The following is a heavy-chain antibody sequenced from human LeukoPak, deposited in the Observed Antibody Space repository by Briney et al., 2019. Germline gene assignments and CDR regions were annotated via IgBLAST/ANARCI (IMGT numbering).Heavy chain of an antibody. CDR2: IYYSGST. J-gene: IGHJ4*02. CDR1: GGSISSSSYY. V-gene: IGHV4-39*01. Sequence: SETLSLTCTVSGGSISSSSYYWGWIRQPPGKGLEWIGSIYYSGSTYYNPSLKSRVTIPVDTSKNQFSLKLSSVTAADTAVYYCARLDSGSYWTDYWGQGTLVTVSS. D-gene: IGHD1-26*01. CDR3: ARLDSGSYWTDY.